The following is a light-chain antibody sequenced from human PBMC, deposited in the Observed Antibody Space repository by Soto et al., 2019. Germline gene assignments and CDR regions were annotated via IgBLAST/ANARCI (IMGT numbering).Light chain of an antibody. CDR1: SSNIGSNT. J-gene: IGLJ1*01. CDR3: AAWDDSREGHYV. V-gene: IGLV1-44*01. Sequence: QSVLTQPPSASGTPGQRVTISCSGSSSNIGSNTVNWYQQLPGTAHKLLIYSNNQRPSGVPDRFSGSKSGTSASLAISGLQAEDEADYDCAAWDDSREGHYVFGTGTKGTVL. CDR2: SNN.